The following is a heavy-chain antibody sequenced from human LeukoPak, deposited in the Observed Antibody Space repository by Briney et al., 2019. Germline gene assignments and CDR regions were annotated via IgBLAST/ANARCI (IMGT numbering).Heavy chain of an antibody. CDR3: ARRTNPAAEKLSSIDY. D-gene: IGHD3-16*02. V-gene: IGHV1-18*04. CDR2: ISAYNGNT. J-gene: IGHJ4*02. CDR1: GYTFSSYA. Sequence: ASVKVSCKASGYTFSSYAISWVRQAPGQGLEWMGWISAYNGNTNYAQKLQGRVTMTTDTSTSTAYMELRSLRSDDTAVYYCARRTNPAAEKLSSIDYWGQGTLVTVSS.